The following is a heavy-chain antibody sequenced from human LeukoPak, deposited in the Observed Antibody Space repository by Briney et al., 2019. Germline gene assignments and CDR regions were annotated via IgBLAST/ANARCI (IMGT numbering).Heavy chain of an antibody. CDR2: ISAFNGNT. D-gene: IGHD3-10*01. CDR3: ARVYSSAFDH. CDR1: GYTFTSYD. V-gene: IGHV1-18*01. Sequence: ASVKVSCKASGYTFTSYDIVWVRQAPGQGLEWMGWISAFNGNTNNAQKVQGRVTMTTDTSTSTAYMELRSLTSDGTAMYYCARVYSSAFDHWGQGTLVTVTS. J-gene: IGHJ4*02.